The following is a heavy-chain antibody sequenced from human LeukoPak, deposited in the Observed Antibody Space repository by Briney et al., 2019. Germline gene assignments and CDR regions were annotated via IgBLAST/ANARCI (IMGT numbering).Heavy chain of an antibody. CDR2: IYYSGST. D-gene: IGHD6-19*01. Sequence: SETLSLTCTVSGGSISSSSYYWGWIRQPPGKGLEWIGSIYYSGSTYYNPSLKSRVAISVDTSKNQFSLKLSSVTAADTAVYYCARGVSSGDFSYWGQGALVTVSS. V-gene: IGHV4-39*01. CDR1: GGSISSSSYY. J-gene: IGHJ4*02. CDR3: ARGVSSGDFSY.